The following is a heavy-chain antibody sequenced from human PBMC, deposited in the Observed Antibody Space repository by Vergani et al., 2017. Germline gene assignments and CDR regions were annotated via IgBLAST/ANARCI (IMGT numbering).Heavy chain of an antibody. CDR1: GGTFSSYA. CDR2: IIPIFGTA. J-gene: IGHJ6*02. CDR3: ARDGASAMVFGDYYYGMDV. Sequence: QVQLVQSGAEVKKPGSSVKVSCKASGGTFSSYAISWVRQAPGQGLEWMGGIIPIFGTANYAQKFQGRVTITADKSTSTAYMELSSLRSEDTAVYYCARDGASAMVFGDYYYGMDVWGQGTTVTVSS. V-gene: IGHV1-69*06. D-gene: IGHD5-18*01.